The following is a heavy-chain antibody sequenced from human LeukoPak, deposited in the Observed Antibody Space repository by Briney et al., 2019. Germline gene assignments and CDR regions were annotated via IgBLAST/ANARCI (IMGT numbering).Heavy chain of an antibody. V-gene: IGHV4-4*07. J-gene: IGHJ4*02. CDR1: GGSISSYY. CDR3: ARECSSAYLRSFDF. D-gene: IGHD2-2*01. CDR2: IHTSGNT. Sequence: SETLSLTCTVSGGSISSYYWSWIRQPAGKGLEWIGRIHTSGNTNYIPSLKSRVTMSLDMSKNQFSLKLSSVTASDTAVYYCARECSSAYLRSFDFWGQGTLVTASS.